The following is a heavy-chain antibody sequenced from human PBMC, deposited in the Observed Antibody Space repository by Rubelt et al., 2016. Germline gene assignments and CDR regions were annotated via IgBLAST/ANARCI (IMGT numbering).Heavy chain of an antibody. CDR3: ARDGGYDAFDI. D-gene: IGHD2-15*01. Sequence: QVQLVQSGAEVKKPGSSVKVSCKASGGTFSSYAISWVRQAPGHGLEWVGRIIPILGIANYAHKFQGRVTSNADKSTSTAYMELSSLRSEDTAVYYCARDGGYDAFDIWGQGTMVTVSS. V-gene: IGHV1-69*04. CDR1: GGTFSSYA. CDR2: IIPILGIA. J-gene: IGHJ3*02.